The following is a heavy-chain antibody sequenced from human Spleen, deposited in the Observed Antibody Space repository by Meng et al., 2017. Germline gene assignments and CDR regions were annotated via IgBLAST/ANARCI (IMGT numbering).Heavy chain of an antibody. Sequence: EVQMVESGGGLVQPGGSLRLSCVASGFTISTYWLHWVRQAPGKGLVWVSRTSRDGSDTVYADSVKGRFTMSRDNAKNTLYLQMNSLRAEDTAVYYCGKRISGWYYMDYWGRGTLVTVSS. D-gene: IGHD6-19*01. J-gene: IGHJ4*02. CDR3: GKRISGWYYMDY. V-gene: IGHV3-74*01. CDR2: TSRDGSDT. CDR1: GFTISTYW.